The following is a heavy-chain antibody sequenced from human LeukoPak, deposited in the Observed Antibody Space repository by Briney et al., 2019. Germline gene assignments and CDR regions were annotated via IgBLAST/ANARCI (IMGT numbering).Heavy chain of an antibody. J-gene: IGHJ4*02. V-gene: IGHV3-23*01. CDR2: ISGSGGST. CDR1: GFTFSSYG. Sequence: GSLRLSCAASGFTFSSYGMHWVRQAPGKGLEWVTAISGSGGSTYYADSVKGRFTISRDNSKNTLYLQMNSLRAEDTAVYYCAKDRGMTTVTMVDYWGQGTLVTVSA. D-gene: IGHD4-17*01. CDR3: AKDRGMTTVTMVDY.